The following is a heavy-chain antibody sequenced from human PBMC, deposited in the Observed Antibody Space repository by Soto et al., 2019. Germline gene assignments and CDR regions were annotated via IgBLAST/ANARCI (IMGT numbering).Heavy chain of an antibody. Sequence: QITLKESGPTLVKPTQTLTLTCTFSGFSLSTNTVGVGWIRQPPGKALEWLALIYWDDDKRYSPSLKSRLTITKDTSKNQVVLTMTNMDPVDTATYYCAHRLTNLGPFDYWGQGTLVTVSS. V-gene: IGHV2-5*02. CDR1: GFSLSTNTVG. J-gene: IGHJ4*02. CDR3: AHRLTNLGPFDY. CDR2: IYWDDDK. D-gene: IGHD2-8*01.